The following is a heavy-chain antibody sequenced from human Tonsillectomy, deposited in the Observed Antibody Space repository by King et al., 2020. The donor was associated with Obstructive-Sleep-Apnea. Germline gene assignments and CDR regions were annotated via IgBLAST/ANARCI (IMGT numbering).Heavy chain of an antibody. CDR2: MNPKSGAT. J-gene: IGHJ4*02. Sequence: QLVQSGAEVKKPGASVKVSCKASGYTFTSYDINWVRQATGQGLEWMGWMNPKSGATGYAQKFKGRVTVTSDTSISTAYMGLCSLTSEDTAVYYCARGPSSGWEPFDYWGQGTLVTVSS. D-gene: IGHD6-19*01. V-gene: IGHV1-8*01. CDR1: GYTFTSYD. CDR3: ARGPSSGWEPFDY.